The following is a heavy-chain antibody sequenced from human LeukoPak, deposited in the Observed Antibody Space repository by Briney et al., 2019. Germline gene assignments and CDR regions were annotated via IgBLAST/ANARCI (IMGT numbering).Heavy chain of an antibody. D-gene: IGHD3-3*01. Sequence: SETLSLTCTVSGGSVSSSSYYWGWIRQPPGKGLEWIGSIYYSGSTYYNPSLKSRVTISVDTSKNQFSLKLSSVTAADTAVYYCASVGGGGVIDYWGQGTLVTVSS. CDR2: IYYSGST. CDR3: ASVGGGGVIDY. CDR1: GGSVSSSSYY. J-gene: IGHJ4*02. V-gene: IGHV4-39*01.